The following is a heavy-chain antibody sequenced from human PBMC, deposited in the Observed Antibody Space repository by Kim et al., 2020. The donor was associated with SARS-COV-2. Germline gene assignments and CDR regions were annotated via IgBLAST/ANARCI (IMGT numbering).Heavy chain of an antibody. CDR1: GFTFRDYP. CDR3: ARSGTYNYYGMDV. J-gene: IGHJ6*02. CDR2: TSYDGSTK. V-gene: IGHV3-30-3*01. D-gene: IGHD3-10*01. Sequence: GGSLRLSCAASGFTFRDYPMHWVRQAPGKGLEWVAVTSYDGSTKYYADSVKGRFTISRDNSKNTLYLQMNSLTTDDTAVFYCARSGTYNYYGMDVWGQWT.